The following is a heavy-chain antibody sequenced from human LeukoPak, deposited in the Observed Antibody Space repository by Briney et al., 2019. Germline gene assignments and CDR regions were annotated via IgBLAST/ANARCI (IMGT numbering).Heavy chain of an antibody. CDR3: ATKPQGIAAAGDY. CDR1: GYTFTDYY. CDR2: VDPEDGET. V-gene: IGHV1-69-2*01. D-gene: IGHD6-13*01. J-gene: IGHJ4*02. Sequence: ATVKISCKASGYTFTDYYMHWVQQAPGKGLEWMGRVDPEDGETIYAEKFQGRVTITADTSTDTAYMELSSLRSEDTAVYYCATKPQGIAAAGDYWGQGTLVTVSS.